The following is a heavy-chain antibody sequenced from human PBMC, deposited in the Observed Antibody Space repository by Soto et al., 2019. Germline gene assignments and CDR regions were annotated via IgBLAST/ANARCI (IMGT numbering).Heavy chain of an antibody. D-gene: IGHD3-3*01. J-gene: IGHJ3*02. CDR1: GYPVTAYY. V-gene: IGHV1-2*02. CDR2: INPATGAA. CDR3: ARGGGVGVAGSAAFDM. Sequence: QLHLVQSGAVVKKPGASVTVSCSASGYPVTAYYMHWVRQAPGRGLEWMGGINPATGAAKYTQTFQGRVTMTRATPTSTVFRERSGLTSEDTAVFYGARGGGVGVAGSAAFDMWGQGTLVTVSS.